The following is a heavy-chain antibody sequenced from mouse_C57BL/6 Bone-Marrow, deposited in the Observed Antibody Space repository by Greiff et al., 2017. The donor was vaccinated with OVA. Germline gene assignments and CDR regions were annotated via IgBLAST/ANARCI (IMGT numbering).Heavy chain of an antibody. D-gene: IGHD2-5*01. Sequence: EVKLEESGPGLVKPSQSLSLTCSVTGYSITSGYYWNWIRQFPGNKLEWMGYISYDGSNNYNPSLKNRISITRDTSKNQFFLKLNSVTTKDTATYYCAPAYYSNYAMDYWGQGTSVTVSS. CDR1: GYSITSGYY. CDR3: APAYYSNYAMDY. V-gene: IGHV3-6*01. J-gene: IGHJ4*01. CDR2: ISYDGSN.